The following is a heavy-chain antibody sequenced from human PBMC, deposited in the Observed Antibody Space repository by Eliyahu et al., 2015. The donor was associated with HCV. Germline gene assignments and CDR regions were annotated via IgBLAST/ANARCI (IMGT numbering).Heavy chain of an antibody. Sequence: EVQLVESGGGLVKPGGSLRLSCAASGFTFSNAWMXWVRQAPGKGLEWVGRIKSKTDGGTTDYAAPVKGRFTISRDDSKNTLYLQMNSLKTEDTAVYYCTTDLAFSEQRVEWTSTSVDYWGQGTLVTVSS. CDR3: TTDLAFSEQRVEWTSTSVDY. J-gene: IGHJ4*02. D-gene: IGHD6-25*01. CDR1: GFTFSNAW. CDR2: IKSKTDGGTT. V-gene: IGHV3-15*01.